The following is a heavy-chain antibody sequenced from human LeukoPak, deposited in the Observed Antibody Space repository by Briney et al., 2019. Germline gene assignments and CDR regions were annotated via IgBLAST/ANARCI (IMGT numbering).Heavy chain of an antibody. J-gene: IGHJ5*02. D-gene: IGHD2-15*01. V-gene: IGHV5-51*01. CDR1: GYSINNYW. CDR3: ARQEYCSGGSCYTWFDP. CDR2: IYPADSDI. Sequence: GESLKISCKGSGYSINNYWIGWVRQMPGKGLEWMGIIYPADSDIRYSPSFQGQVTISADKSISTAYLQWSSLKASDTALYYCARQEYCSGGSCYTWFDPWGQGTLVTVSS.